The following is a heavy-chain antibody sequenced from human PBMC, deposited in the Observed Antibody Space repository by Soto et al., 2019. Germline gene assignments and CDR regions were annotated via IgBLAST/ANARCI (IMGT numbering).Heavy chain of an antibody. CDR1: GGSISSGGYY. D-gene: IGHD3-3*01. CDR2: IYYSGST. CDR3: ARATGLEWLFFVSWFDP. V-gene: IGHV4-31*03. Sequence: SETLSLTCTVSGGSISSGGYYWSWIRQHPGKGLEWIGYIYYSGSTYYNPSLKSRVTISVDTSKNQFSLKLSSVTAADTAVYYCARATGLEWLFFVSWFDPWGQGTLVTVSS. J-gene: IGHJ5*02.